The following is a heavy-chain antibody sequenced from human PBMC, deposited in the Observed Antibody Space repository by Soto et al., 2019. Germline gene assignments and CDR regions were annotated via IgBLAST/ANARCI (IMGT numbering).Heavy chain of an antibody. V-gene: IGHV4-34*01. J-gene: IGHJ6*02. CDR3: ARGGYDILTGYYYYYGMDV. D-gene: IGHD3-9*01. CDR2: INHSGST. CDR1: GGSFSGYY. Sequence: SETLSLTCAVYGGSFSGYYWSWIRKPPGKGLEWIGEINHSGSTNYNPSLKSRVTISVDTSKNQFSLKLSSVTAADTAVYYCARGGYDILTGYYYYYGMDVWGQGTTVTVSS.